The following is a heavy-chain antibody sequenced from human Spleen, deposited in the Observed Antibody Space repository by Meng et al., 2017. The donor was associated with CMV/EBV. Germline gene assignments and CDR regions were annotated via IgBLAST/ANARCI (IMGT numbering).Heavy chain of an antibody. CDR1: YTFTGYY. CDR3: ARSYCSSTSCSRPPFDY. Sequence: YTFTGYYMHWVRQAPGQGLEWMGWINPNSGGTNFAQKFQGRVTMTRDTSISTAYVELSRLRSDDTAVYYCARSYCSSTSCSRPPFDYWGQGTLVTVSS. D-gene: IGHD2-2*01. J-gene: IGHJ4*02. CDR2: INPNSGGT. V-gene: IGHV1-2*02.